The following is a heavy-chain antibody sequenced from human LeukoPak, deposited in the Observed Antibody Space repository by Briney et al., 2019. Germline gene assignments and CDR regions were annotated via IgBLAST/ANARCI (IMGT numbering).Heavy chain of an antibody. CDR2: IWYDGSKR. CDR1: GFTFSYYG. J-gene: IGHJ4*02. CDR3: ARDFCSTSSCYDY. D-gene: IGHD2-15*01. V-gene: IGHV3-33*01. Sequence: PGVSLRLSCAASGFTFSYYGMHWVRQAPGKGLEWVALIWYDGSKRYYADSVKGRFTISKDTSKNTLYLQMDSLRAEDTAVYYCARDFCSTSSCYDYWGQGTLVIVSS.